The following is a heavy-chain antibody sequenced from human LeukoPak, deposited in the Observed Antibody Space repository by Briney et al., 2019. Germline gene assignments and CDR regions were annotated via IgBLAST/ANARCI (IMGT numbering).Heavy chain of an antibody. D-gene: IGHD2-21*02. V-gene: IGHV1-18*01. CDR3: ARSVTKVVTAISALGY. Sequence: ASVTVSCKASGYTFTSYGISWVRQAPGQGLEWMGWISAYNGDTNYAQKLQGRVTMTTDTSTSTAYMELRSLRSDDTAVYYCARSVTKVVTAISALGYWGQGTLVTVSS. CDR2: ISAYNGDT. J-gene: IGHJ4*02. CDR1: GYTFTSYG.